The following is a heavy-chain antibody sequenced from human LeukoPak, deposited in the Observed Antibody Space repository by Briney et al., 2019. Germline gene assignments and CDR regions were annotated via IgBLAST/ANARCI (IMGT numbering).Heavy chain of an antibody. CDR2: ISGSGGST. V-gene: IGHV3-23*01. D-gene: IGHD5-12*01. CDR3: AKGGVSGYDSGY. Sequence: GGALRLSCAASGFTFSSYAMSWVRQAPGKGLEWVSAISGSGGSTYYADSVKGRFTISRDNSKNTLYLQMNSLRAEDTAVSYCAKGGVSGYDSGYWGQGTLVTVSS. CDR1: GFTFSSYA. J-gene: IGHJ4*02.